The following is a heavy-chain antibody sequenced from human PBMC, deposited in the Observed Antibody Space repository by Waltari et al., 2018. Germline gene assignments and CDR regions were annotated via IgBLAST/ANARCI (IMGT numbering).Heavy chain of an antibody. Sequence: EVQLVETGGVLIQPGGSLRLSCAASGFTVSSNYMSWVRQAPGKGLEWVSVIYSGGSTYYADSVKGRFTISRDNAKNTLYLQMNSLRAEDTAVYYCARTDYDFWSGHQLFESPFDYWGQGTLVTVSS. V-gene: IGHV3-53*02. CDR3: ARTDYDFWSGHQLFESPFDY. D-gene: IGHD3-3*01. J-gene: IGHJ4*02. CDR1: GFTVSSNY. CDR2: IYSGGST.